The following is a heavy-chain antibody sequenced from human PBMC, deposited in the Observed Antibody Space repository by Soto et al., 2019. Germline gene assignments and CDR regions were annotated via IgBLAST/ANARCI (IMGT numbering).Heavy chain of an antibody. V-gene: IGHV3-23*01. Sequence: PGGSLRLSCAASGFTFSSYAMTWVRQAPGKGLEWVSAISGSGGATYYADSVKGRFTISRDNSKNTLYLQMNSLGAEDTAIYFCVKDLQGNWKHEHWCQGGLVTDSS. CDR3: VKDLQGNWKHEH. CDR2: ISGSGGAT. D-gene: IGHD1-1*01. J-gene: IGHJ4*02. CDR1: GFTFSSYA.